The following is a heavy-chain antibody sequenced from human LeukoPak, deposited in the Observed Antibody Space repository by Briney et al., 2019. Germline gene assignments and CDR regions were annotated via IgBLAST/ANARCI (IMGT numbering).Heavy chain of an antibody. CDR2: INHSGTT. J-gene: IGHJ4*02. D-gene: IGHD3-22*01. CDR3: ARLSLSMIVFE. Sequence: SETLSLTCAVYGGSFSGYYWSWIRQPPGKGLEWIGEINHSGTTNYNPSLKSRITISVDTSKNQFSLKLSSVTAADTAVYYCARLSLSMIVFEWGQGTLVTVSS. CDR1: GGSFSGYY. V-gene: IGHV4-34*01.